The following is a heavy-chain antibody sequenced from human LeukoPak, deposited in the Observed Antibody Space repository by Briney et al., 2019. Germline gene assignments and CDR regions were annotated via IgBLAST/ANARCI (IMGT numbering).Heavy chain of an antibody. CDR2: ISYDGSNK. CDR1: GFTFSSYA. J-gene: IGHJ4*02. Sequence: GRSLRLSCAASGFTFSSYAMHWVRQAPGKGLEWVAVISYDGSNKYNADSVKGRFTISRDNSKNTLYLQMNSLRAEDTAVYYCARDYLGYWGQGTLVTVSS. CDR3: ARDYLGY. V-gene: IGHV3-30-3*01.